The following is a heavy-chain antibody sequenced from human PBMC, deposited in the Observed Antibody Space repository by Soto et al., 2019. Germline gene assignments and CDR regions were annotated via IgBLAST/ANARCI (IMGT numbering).Heavy chain of an antibody. V-gene: IGHV1-2*02. CDR1: GYTFSGHY. CDR3: ARGLYSSPAYFFDS. D-gene: IGHD6-13*01. Sequence: QVQLVQSGAEVRKPGASVKVSCNVTGYTFSGHYLHWVRQAPGQGLEWMGWINPKSGGTNYAQKFQDRFTMTADTSVSAASMELTSLRYDDTAVFYCARGLYSSPAYFFDSWGQGTLVTVSS. J-gene: IGHJ4*02. CDR2: INPKSGGT.